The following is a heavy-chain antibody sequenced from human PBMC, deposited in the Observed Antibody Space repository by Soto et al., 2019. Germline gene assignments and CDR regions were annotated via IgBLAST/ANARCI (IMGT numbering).Heavy chain of an antibody. Sequence: QVQLVESGGGVVQPGRSLRLSCAASGFTFSSYGMHWVRQAPGKGLEWVAVISYDGSSKYYADSVKGRFTISRDNSKNTLYLQMNSLRAEDTAVYYCATLEQLLDYWGQGTLVTVSS. CDR1: GFTFSSYG. J-gene: IGHJ4*02. V-gene: IGHV3-30*03. CDR2: ISYDGSSK. D-gene: IGHD6-13*01. CDR3: ATLEQLLDY.